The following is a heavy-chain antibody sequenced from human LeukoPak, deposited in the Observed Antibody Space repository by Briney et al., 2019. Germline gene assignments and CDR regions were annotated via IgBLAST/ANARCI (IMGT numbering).Heavy chain of an antibody. CDR2: ISGSGGST. CDR1: GFTFSNAW. J-gene: IGHJ4*02. Sequence: GGSLRLSCAASGFTFSNAWMSWVRQAPGKGLEWVSAISGSGGSTYYADSVKGRFTISRDNSKNTLYLQMNSLGAEDTAVYYCAEDDYGDPVFDYWGQGTLVTVSS. V-gene: IGHV3-23*01. CDR3: AEDDYGDPVFDY. D-gene: IGHD4-17*01.